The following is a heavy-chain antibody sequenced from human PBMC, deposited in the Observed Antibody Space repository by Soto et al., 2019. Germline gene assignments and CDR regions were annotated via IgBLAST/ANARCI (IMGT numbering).Heavy chain of an antibody. CDR1: GYTFTGHY. Sequence: QVPLVQSGAEVKKPGASVKVSCTASGYTFTGHYIHWVRQAPGQGLEWMGWMNANSGGANYAPRFQGRVSMTRDTSSNTAYMQLARLTSDDTAVYYCARDQSGDELGSPDYWGQGTLVTVSS. J-gene: IGHJ4*02. CDR2: MNANSGGA. V-gene: IGHV1-2*02. D-gene: IGHD5-12*01. CDR3: ARDQSGDELGSPDY.